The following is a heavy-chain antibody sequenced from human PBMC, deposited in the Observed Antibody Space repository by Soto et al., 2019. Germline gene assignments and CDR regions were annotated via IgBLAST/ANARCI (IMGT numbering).Heavy chain of an antibody. CDR2: IYSGGST. Sequence: EVQLVESGGGLVQPGGSLRLSCAASGFTVNSNYMSWVLQAPGTGLEWVAVIYSGGSTYYADSVKGRFTISRDNSKNTLYLQMNSLRAEDTAVYDCASNGRFLDRAGNFDYWGQGTLVTVSS. CDR3: ASNGRFLDRAGNFDY. V-gene: IGHV3-66*01. J-gene: IGHJ4*02. CDR1: GFTVNSNY. D-gene: IGHD3-3*01.